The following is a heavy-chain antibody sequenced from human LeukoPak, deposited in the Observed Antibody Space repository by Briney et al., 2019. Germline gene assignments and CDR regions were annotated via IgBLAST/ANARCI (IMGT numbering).Heavy chain of an antibody. D-gene: IGHD3-9*01. J-gene: IGHJ4*02. Sequence: SETLSLTCTVSGGSISSGGYYWSWIRQHPGKGLEWIGYIYYSGSTYYNPSLKSRVTISVDTSKNQFSLKLSSVTAADTAVYYCARDPYYDILTGYSVWGQGTLVTVSS. V-gene: IGHV4-31*03. CDR1: GGSISSGGYY. CDR3: ARDPYYDILTGYSV. CDR2: IYYSGST.